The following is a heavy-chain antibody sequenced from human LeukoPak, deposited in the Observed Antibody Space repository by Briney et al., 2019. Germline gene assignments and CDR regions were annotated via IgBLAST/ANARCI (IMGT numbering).Heavy chain of an antibody. D-gene: IGHD3-22*01. Sequence: AASVKVSCKASGGTFSSYAISWVRQAPGQGLEWMGWMNPNSGNTGYAQKFQGRVTMTRNTSISTAYMELSSLTSEDTAVYYCARRMNYDSRVFQHWGQGTLVTVSS. V-gene: IGHV1-8*02. CDR2: MNPNSGNT. CDR1: GGTFSSYA. J-gene: IGHJ1*01. CDR3: ARRMNYDSRVFQH.